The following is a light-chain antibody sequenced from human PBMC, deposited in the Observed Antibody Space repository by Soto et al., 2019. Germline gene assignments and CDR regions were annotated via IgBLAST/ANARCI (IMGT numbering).Light chain of an antibody. J-gene: IGLJ2*01. CDR1: NSNIGAGSA. CDR3: QSYDSSLIGLI. Sequence: QLVLTQPPSVSGAPGQRVTISCTGSNSNIGAGSAVNWYQHFPGTAPKLLIYVNTNRPSGVPDRFSGSKSGSSASLAITGLQAEDEADYYCQSYDSSLIGLIFGLGTKVTVL. CDR2: VNT. V-gene: IGLV1-40*01.